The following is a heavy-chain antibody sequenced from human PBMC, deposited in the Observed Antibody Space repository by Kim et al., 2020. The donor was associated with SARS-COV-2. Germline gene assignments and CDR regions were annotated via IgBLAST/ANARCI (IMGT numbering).Heavy chain of an antibody. D-gene: IGHD2-2*01. V-gene: IGHV4-59*13. CDR1: GGSISSYD. CDR2: IYSRGST. CDR3: ARDRSNSIWLYDS. Sequence: SETLSLTCTVSGGSISSYDWGWIRQSPGKGLEWIGYIYSRGSTNYNPSLKSRVTLSLGTSKNQVSLKLTSLTAADTAVYYCARDRSNSIWLYDSWGQGTRVTVSS. J-gene: IGHJ5*01.